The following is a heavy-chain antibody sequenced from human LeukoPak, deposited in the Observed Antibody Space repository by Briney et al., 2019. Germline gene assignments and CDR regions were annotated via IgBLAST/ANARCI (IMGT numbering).Heavy chain of an antibody. J-gene: IGHJ5*02. CDR3: ARGFAYSSGFLNWFDP. D-gene: IGHD6-19*01. CDR2: ISYDGSNK. CDR1: GFTFSSYA. Sequence: PGGSLRLSCAASGFTFSSYAMHWVRQAPGKGLEWVAVISYDGSNKYYADSVKGRFTISRDNSKNTLYLQMNSLRAEDTAVYYCARGFAYSSGFLNWFDPWGQGTLVTVSS. V-gene: IGHV3-30-3*01.